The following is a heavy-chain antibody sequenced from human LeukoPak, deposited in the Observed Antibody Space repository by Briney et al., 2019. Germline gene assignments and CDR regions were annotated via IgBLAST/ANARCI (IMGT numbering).Heavy chain of an antibody. V-gene: IGHV3-9*01. CDR3: AKDRYSSSSGWFDP. CDR2: ISWNSGNI. Sequence: GRSLRLSCAASGFTFDDYAMHWVRQAPGKGLEWVSGISWNSGNIGYADSVKGRFTISRDNAKNSLYLQMNSLRAEDTALYYCAKDRYSSSSGWFDPWGQGTLVTVSS. D-gene: IGHD6-6*01. CDR1: GFTFDDYA. J-gene: IGHJ5*02.